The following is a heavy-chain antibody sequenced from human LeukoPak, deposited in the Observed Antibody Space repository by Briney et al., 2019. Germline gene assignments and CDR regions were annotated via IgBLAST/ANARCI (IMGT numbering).Heavy chain of an antibody. J-gene: IGHJ3*02. D-gene: IGHD3-22*01. CDR1: GLTFSSYA. V-gene: IGHV3-23*01. CDR3: ARGYYYDSTADNAFAI. CDR2: ISGSGGST. Sequence: GGSLRLSCVASGLTFSSYAMSWVRQAPGKGLQWVSAISGSGGSTYYADSVKGRFTISRDNSKNTLYLQMNSLRAEDTAVYYCARGYYYDSTADNAFAIWGQGTMVTVSS.